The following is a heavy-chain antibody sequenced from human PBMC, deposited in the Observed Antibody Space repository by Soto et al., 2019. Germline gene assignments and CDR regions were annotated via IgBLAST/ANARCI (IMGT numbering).Heavy chain of an antibody. V-gene: IGHV4-31*03. CDR1: GGSVLNGGYY. Sequence: SETLPHTCTVSGGSVLNGGYYLTWIRQHPGKGLEWIGKIFFSGGTHYNPALKSRLVISIDTSNNQFSLNLSSVTAADTAIYHCARDNYGGMLDDSGQGTLVTVSS. CDR2: IFFSGGT. J-gene: IGHJ4*02. CDR3: ARDNYGGMLDD. D-gene: IGHD4-17*01.